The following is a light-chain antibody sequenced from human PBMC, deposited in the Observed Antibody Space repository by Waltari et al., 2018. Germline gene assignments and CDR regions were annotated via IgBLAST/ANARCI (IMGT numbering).Light chain of an antibody. Sequence: DIQMTQSPSSLSASVGDSVTITCRASEDIGTYLAWFQQRPGKVPKSLIYGSSTLQSGVPSKFSASGSGTHFTLTISSLQSDDFATYFCQQYHALPWTFGQGTTVEI. CDR2: GSS. J-gene: IGKJ1*01. CDR3: QQYHALPWT. CDR1: EDIGTY. V-gene: IGKV1-16*02.